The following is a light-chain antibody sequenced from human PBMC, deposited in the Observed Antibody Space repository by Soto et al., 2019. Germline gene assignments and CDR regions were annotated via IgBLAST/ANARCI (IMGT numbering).Light chain of an antibody. CDR2: END. Sequence: QSILTQPPAVSAAPGQKVPISCSGGNSNIGQNHVSWYQQVPGTDHKALICENDTRPPGIPDRFSGSKSGTSATLGITGLQTGDEADYYCGTWASSMKVWVLGGGTKLTVL. J-gene: IGLJ3*02. CDR3: GTWASSMKVWV. V-gene: IGLV1-51*02. CDR1: NSNIGQNH.